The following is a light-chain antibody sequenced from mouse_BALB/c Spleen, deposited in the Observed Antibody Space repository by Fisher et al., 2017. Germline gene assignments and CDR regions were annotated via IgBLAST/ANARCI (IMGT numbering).Light chain of an antibody. CDR3: QQWSSNPPT. CDR2: STS. CDR1: SSVSY. Sequence: IVLTQSTAIMSASLGEEITLTCSASSSVSYMHWYQQKSGTSPKLLIYSTSNLASGVPSRFSGSGSGTFYSLTISSVEAEDAADYYCQQWSSNPPTFGGGTKLEIK. V-gene: IGKV4-80*01. J-gene: IGKJ2*01.